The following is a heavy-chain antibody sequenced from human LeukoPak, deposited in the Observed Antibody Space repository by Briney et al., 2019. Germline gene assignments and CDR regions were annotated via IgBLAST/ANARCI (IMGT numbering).Heavy chain of an antibody. J-gene: IGHJ6*03. Sequence: SVKVSCKASGGTFSRYTISWVRQAPGQGLEWMGGIIPMFGRANYAQKFQGRLTITADESTSTAYMELSSLRSEDTAVYYCARRATDIVVVPAAIQSPAYYYYYMDVWGKGTTVTVSS. CDR1: GGTFSRYT. CDR2: IIPMFGRA. CDR3: ARRATDIVVVPAAIQSPAYYYYYMDV. D-gene: IGHD2-2*01. V-gene: IGHV1-69*01.